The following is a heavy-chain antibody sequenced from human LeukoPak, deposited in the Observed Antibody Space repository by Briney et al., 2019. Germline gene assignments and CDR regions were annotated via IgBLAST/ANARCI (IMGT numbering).Heavy chain of an antibody. CDR1: GYTFTGYY. CDR2: TNPNSGGT. CDR3: AREAGVYPVEWELYYFDY. V-gene: IGHV1-2*06. Sequence: ASVKVSCKASGYTFTGYYMHWVRQAPGQGLEWMGRTNPNSGGTNYAQKFQGRVTMTRDTSISTAYMELSRLRSDDTAVYYCAREAGVYPVEWELYYFDYWGQGTLVTVSS. J-gene: IGHJ4*02. D-gene: IGHD1-26*01.